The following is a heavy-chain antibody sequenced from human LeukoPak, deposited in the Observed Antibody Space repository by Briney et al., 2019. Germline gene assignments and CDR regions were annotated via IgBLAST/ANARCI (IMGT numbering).Heavy chain of an antibody. D-gene: IGHD3-9*01. CDR3: ARALRYFDPVDY. CDR1: GYTFTGYY. CDR2: INPNSGGT. J-gene: IGHJ4*02. V-gene: IGHV1-2*02. Sequence: ASVKVSCKASGYTFTGYYMHWVRQAPGQGLEWMGWINPNSGGTNYAQKLQGRVTMTTDTSTSTAYMELRSLRSDDTAVYYCARALRYFDPVDYWGQGTLVTVSS.